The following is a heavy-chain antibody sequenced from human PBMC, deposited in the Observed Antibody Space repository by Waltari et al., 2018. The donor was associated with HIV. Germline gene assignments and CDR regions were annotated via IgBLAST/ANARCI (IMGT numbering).Heavy chain of an antibody. J-gene: IGHJ4*02. CDR2: IASSSPTYI. CDR1: GFTFSSYI. CDR3: AGEMATVYVDY. D-gene: IGHD5-12*01. V-gene: IGHV3-21*01. Sequence: DVQLVESGGGLVKPGGSLRLSCAASGFTFSSYIMTWVRQAPGKGREWVAAIASSSPTYIYYADSVRGRFTISRDNAKNSLYLQMNNLRAEDTAVYYCAGEMATVYVDYWGQGTLVTVSS.